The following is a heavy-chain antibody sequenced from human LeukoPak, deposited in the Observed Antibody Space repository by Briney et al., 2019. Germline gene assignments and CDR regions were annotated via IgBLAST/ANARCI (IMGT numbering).Heavy chain of an antibody. V-gene: IGHV4-59*11. D-gene: IGHD2-2*01. CDR3: AGGPYHFDY. CDR1: GGSISSHH. Sequence: SETLSLTCTVSGGSISSHHWSWIRQPPGKGLDWIGYIYYSGSTNYNPSLKSRVTISVDTSKNQFSLKLSSVTAADTAVYYCAGGPYHFDYWGQGTLVTVSS. J-gene: IGHJ4*02. CDR2: IYYSGST.